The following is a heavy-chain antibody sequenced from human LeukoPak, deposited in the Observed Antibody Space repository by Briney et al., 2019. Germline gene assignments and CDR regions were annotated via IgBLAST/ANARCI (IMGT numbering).Heavy chain of an antibody. J-gene: IGHJ5*01. CDR3: ARQAGYIDS. CDR2: IYVSGST. V-gene: IGHV4-59*08. Sequence: PSETPSLTCTLSGGSITGYYWSWIRQSPEKGLEWIGYIYVSGSTNYNPPLKGRATISLDRSKNQFSLRLTSVTAADTAVYYCARQAGYIDSWGQGTLVIVSS. D-gene: IGHD5-24*01. CDR1: GGSITGYY.